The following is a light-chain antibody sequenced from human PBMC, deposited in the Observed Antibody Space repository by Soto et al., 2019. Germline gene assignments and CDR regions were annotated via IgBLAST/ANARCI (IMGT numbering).Light chain of an antibody. V-gene: IGKV1-13*02. CDR1: QGISKA. J-gene: IGKJ4*01. Sequence: AIQLTQSPSSLSASVGDRVTITCRASQGISKALAWYQQKPGKPPKILMFDASRLESGVPSRFSGSGSGTEFTLPRSSLQPEDFATYYCQQFYSYPLLTFGGGTKVE. CDR2: DAS. CDR3: QQFYSYPLLT.